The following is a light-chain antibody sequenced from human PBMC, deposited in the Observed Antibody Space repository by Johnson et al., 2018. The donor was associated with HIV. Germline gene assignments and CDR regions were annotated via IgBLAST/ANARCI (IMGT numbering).Light chain of an antibody. CDR3: GTWDSSLNTAA. V-gene: IGLV1-51*01. CDR2: DNN. CDR1: SSNIGNNY. Sequence: QSVLTQPPSVSAAPGHKVTISCSGSSSNIGNNYVSWYQQLPGTAPKLLSYDNNKRPSGIPDRFSGCKSGTSATKGITGPQKGDEADYYCGTWDSSLNTAAFGTGTKVTVL. J-gene: IGLJ1*01.